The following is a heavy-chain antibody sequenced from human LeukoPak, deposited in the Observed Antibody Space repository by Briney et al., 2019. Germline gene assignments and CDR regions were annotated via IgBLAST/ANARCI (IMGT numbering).Heavy chain of an antibody. CDR1: GASISNYY. D-gene: IGHD3-16*02. CDR3: ARRIMITFGGVIVKYYFDY. CDR2: IYYSGST. Sequence: SETLSLTCTVSGASISNYYWSWIRQPPGKGLEWIGYIYYSGSTNYNPSLKSRVTISVDTSKNQFSLKLSSVTAADTAVYYCARRIMITFGGVIVKYYFDYWGQGTLVTVSS. J-gene: IGHJ4*02. V-gene: IGHV4-59*01.